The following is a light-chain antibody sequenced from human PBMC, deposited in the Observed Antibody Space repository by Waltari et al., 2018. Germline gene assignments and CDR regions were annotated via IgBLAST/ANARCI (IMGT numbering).Light chain of an antibody. CDR3: QKYVSLPAT. J-gene: IGKJ1*01. CDR2: DAP. Sequence: EIVLTQSPGTLSLSPGERATLSCRASQSVSRFLAGDQQKPAQAPRLLIYDAPTRATGMPDRFSGSGSGTDFILTISRLEPEDFAVYYCQKYVSLPATFGQGTKVEIK. V-gene: IGKV3-20*01. CDR1: QSVSRF.